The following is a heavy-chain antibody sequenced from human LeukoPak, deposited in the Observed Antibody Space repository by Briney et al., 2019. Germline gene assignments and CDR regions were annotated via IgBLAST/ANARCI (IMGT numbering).Heavy chain of an antibody. Sequence: GGSLRLSRAASGFTFSSYSMNWVRQAPGKGLEWVSYISSSSSTIYYADSVKGRFTISRDNAKNSLYLQMNSLRAEDTAVYCCARVPYSSSWYGDYWGQGTLVTVSS. CDR3: ARVPYSSSWYGDY. V-gene: IGHV3-48*01. CDR2: ISSSSSTI. D-gene: IGHD6-13*01. J-gene: IGHJ4*02. CDR1: GFTFSSYS.